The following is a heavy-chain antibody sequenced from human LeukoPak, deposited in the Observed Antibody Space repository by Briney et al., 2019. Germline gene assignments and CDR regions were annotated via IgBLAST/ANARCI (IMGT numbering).Heavy chain of an antibody. D-gene: IGHD4-23*01. CDR2: INSDGSST. CDR3: ASPARYGGNSGVDY. Sequence: GGSLRLSCTASGFTFGDYAMSWFRQAPGKGLVWVSRINSDGSSTSYADSVKGRFTISRDNAKNTLYLQMNSLRAEDTAVYYCASPARYGGNSGVDYWGQGTLVTVSS. V-gene: IGHV3-74*01. CDR1: GFTFGDYA. J-gene: IGHJ4*02.